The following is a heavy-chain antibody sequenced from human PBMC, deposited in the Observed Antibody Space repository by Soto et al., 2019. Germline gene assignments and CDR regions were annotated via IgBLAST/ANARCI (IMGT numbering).Heavy chain of an antibody. CDR1: VMTFSTHA. CDR2: ITGGGTT. J-gene: IGHJ3*02. Sequence: PGGSLRLSCVASVMTFSTHAMAWVRQAPGKGPEWVASITGGGTTHYAASARGRFTISRDNSKNTLYLQMNSLRAEDTAVYYCAKDGDDSRPPDAFDMWGQGTMVTVS. V-gene: IGHV3-23*01. D-gene: IGHD3-22*01. CDR3: AKDGDDSRPPDAFDM.